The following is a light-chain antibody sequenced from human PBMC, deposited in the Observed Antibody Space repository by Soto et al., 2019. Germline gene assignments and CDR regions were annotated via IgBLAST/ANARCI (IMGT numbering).Light chain of an antibody. J-gene: IGKJ5*01. CDR3: QQRNNWPPIT. V-gene: IGKV3-11*01. CDR2: DAS. CDR1: QSVSSY. Sequence: EIVLKQSAATLSLSPGERATLSCRASQSVSSYLAWYQQKPGQAPRLLIYDASNRATGIPARFSGSGSETDFTLTIPSLEPEDFAVYYCQQRNNWPPITFGQGTRLEIK.